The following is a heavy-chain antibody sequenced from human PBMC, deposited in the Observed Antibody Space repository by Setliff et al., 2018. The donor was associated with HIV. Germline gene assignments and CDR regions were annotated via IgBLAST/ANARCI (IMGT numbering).Heavy chain of an antibody. CDR1: GYTFTSSG. CDR2: IGTYNGDT. J-gene: IGHJ6*03. D-gene: IGHD3-10*01. V-gene: IGHV1-18*01. Sequence: ASVKVSCKASGYTFTSSGITWVRQAPGQGLEWMGWIGTYNGDTNYAQKFQGRVTMTTDTSTSTAYMELRSLISDDTAVYYCAREGLWFGYRGYYMDVWGTGTAVTVSS. CDR3: AREGLWFGYRGYYMDV.